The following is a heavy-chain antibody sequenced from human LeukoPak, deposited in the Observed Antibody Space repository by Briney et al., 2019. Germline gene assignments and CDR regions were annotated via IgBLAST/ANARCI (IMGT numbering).Heavy chain of an antibody. Sequence: PSETLSLTCTVSGGSISSYYWSWIRQPPGKGLEWIGYIYYSGSTNYSPSLKSRVTISVDTSKNQFSLKLSSVTAADTAVYYCARSPRPSGWYVSPLDYMDVWGKGTTVTISS. CDR2: IYYSGST. V-gene: IGHV4-59*01. J-gene: IGHJ6*03. CDR3: ARSPRPSGWYVSPLDYMDV. CDR1: GGSISSYY. D-gene: IGHD6-19*01.